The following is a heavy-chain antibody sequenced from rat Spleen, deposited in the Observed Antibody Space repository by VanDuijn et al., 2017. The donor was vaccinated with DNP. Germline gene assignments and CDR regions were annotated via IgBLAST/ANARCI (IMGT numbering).Heavy chain of an antibody. CDR2: IWGDGST. V-gene: IGHV2-13*01. CDR3: TRLWVFDY. D-gene: IGHD1-7*01. Sequence: QVQLKESGPGLVQPSQTLSLTCTVSGFSLTSYGVSWVRQPPGKGLEWMGGIWGDGSTNYNSALKSRLSISRDTSKSQVFLKMNSLQTEDTAIYFCTRLWVFDYWGQGVMVTVSS. J-gene: IGHJ2*01. CDR1: GFSLTSYG.